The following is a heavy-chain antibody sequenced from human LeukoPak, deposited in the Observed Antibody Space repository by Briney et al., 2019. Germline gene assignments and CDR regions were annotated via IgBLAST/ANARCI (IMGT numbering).Heavy chain of an antibody. V-gene: IGHV4-59*01. Sequence: PSETLSLTCTVSGGSISSYYWSWIRQPPGKGLEWIGYIYYSGSTNYNPSLKSRVTISVDTSKNRFSLKLSSVTAADTAVYYCARDHPEQLADDAFDIWGQGTMVTVSS. CDR3: ARDHPEQLADDAFDI. J-gene: IGHJ3*02. CDR2: IYYSGST. D-gene: IGHD6-13*01. CDR1: GGSISSYY.